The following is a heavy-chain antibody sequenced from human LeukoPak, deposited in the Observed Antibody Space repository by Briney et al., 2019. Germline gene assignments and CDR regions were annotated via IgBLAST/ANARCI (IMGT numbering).Heavy chain of an antibody. CDR1: GGSFSGYY. CDR3: ATAFGGSYGG. Sequence: PSETLSLTCDVYGGSFSGYYWSWIRQPPGKGLEWIGEINHSGSTNYNPSLKSRVTISVDTSKNRFSLKLSSVTAADTAVYYCATAFGGSYGGWGQGTLVTVSS. D-gene: IGHD1-26*01. CDR2: INHSGST. J-gene: IGHJ4*02. V-gene: IGHV4-34*01.